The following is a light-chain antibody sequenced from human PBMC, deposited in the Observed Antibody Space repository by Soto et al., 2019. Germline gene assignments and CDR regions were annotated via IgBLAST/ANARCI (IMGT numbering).Light chain of an antibody. CDR3: QQYGRSPPT. CDR2: GAS. J-gene: IGKJ4*01. Sequence: EVVLTQSPGTLSLSPGERATLSCRASQTFSSNYLAWYQQKPGQAPRLLIYGASSRASDIPDRFSGSGSGTDFTLTISRLEPEDFAVYYCQQYGRSPPTFGGGTKVEIK. V-gene: IGKV3-20*01. CDR1: QTFSSNY.